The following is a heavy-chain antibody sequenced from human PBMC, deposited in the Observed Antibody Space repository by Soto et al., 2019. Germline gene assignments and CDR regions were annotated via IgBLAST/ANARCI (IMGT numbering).Heavy chain of an antibody. CDR2: ISSSSSFI. CDR3: AKDCGSGDGFDY. CDR1: GFNFSDYS. Sequence: DVQLLESGGGLVKPGGSLRLSCETSGFNFSDYSMSWVRQAPGEGLEWVSFISSSSSFIYNAESVEGRFSVSRDNARNLMYLEMSSLRVVDTAIYYCAKDCGSGDGFDYWCQGTLVAVSP. J-gene: IGHJ4*02. V-gene: IGHV3-21*01. D-gene: IGHD3-10*01.